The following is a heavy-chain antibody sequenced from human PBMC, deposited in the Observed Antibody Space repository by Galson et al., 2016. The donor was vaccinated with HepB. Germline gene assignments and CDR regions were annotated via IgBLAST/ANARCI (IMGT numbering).Heavy chain of an antibody. V-gene: IGHV3-30*18. J-gene: IGHJ4*02. CDR1: GFTFSTYG. Sequence: SLRLSCAASGFTFSTYGMHWVRQAPGKALEWVAVISYDGSHKYYADSVKGRFTVSRDNSKNTMYLQMNSLTAEDTAVYYCAKDPHPHSSSWYYFDYWGQGTLVTVSS. D-gene: IGHD6-13*01. CDR2: ISYDGSHK. CDR3: AKDPHPHSSSWYYFDY.